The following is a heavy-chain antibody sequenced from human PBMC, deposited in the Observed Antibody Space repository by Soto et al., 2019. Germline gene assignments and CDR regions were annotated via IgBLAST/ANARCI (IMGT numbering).Heavy chain of an antibody. J-gene: IGHJ3*02. D-gene: IGHD2-2*02. Sequence: GGSLRLSCAASGFTFSSYEMNWVRQAPGKGLEWVSYISSSGSTMYYADSVKGRFTISRDNAKNSLYLQMNSLRAEDTAVYYCARAGGIVVVPAAIFAFDIWGQGTMVTVSS. CDR3: ARAGGIVVVPAAIFAFDI. CDR2: ISSSGSTM. CDR1: GFTFSSYE. V-gene: IGHV3-48*03.